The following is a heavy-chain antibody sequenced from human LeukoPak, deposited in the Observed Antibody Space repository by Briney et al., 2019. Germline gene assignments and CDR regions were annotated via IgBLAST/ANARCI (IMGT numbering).Heavy chain of an antibody. CDR1: GGTFSSYA. CDR3: ASNRVGYSYGYSGRNFDY. V-gene: IGHV1-69*01. Sequence: ASVKVSCKASGGTFSSYAISWVRQAPGQGLEWMGGIIPIFGTANYAQKFQGRATITADESTSTAYMELSSLRSEDTAVYYCASNRVGYSYGYSGRNFDYWGQGTLVTVSS. D-gene: IGHD5-18*01. CDR2: IIPIFGTA. J-gene: IGHJ4*02.